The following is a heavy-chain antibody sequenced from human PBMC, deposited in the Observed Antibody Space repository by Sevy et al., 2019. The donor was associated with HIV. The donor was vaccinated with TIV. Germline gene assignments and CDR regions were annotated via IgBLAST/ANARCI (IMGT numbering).Heavy chain of an antibody. CDR1: GFTFSDYY. CDR2: ISSSSSST. D-gene: IGHD6-19*01. J-gene: IGHJ4*02. Sequence: GGSLRLSCAASGFTFSDYYMSWIRQAPGKGLEWVSYISSSSSSTNYVVSVKGRFTISRDNAKNSLYLQINSLRAEDTAVYYCARMRNIAVAGMDYWGQGTLVTVSS. CDR3: ARMRNIAVAGMDY. V-gene: IGHV3-11*06.